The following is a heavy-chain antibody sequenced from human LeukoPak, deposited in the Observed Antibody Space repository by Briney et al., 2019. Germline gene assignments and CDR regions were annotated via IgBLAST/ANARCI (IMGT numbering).Heavy chain of an antibody. D-gene: IGHD6-13*01. V-gene: IGHV3-30*02. Sequence: AGGSLRLSCAASGFTFSSYGMHWVRQAPGKGLEWVAVIWYDGSNKYYADSVKGRFTISRDNSKNTLYLQMNSLRAEDTAVYYCAKVSEPDDRRATIAGTVGGYFDYWGQGTLVTVSS. J-gene: IGHJ4*02. CDR3: AKVSEPDDRRATIAGTVGGYFDY. CDR1: GFTFSSYG. CDR2: IWYDGSNK.